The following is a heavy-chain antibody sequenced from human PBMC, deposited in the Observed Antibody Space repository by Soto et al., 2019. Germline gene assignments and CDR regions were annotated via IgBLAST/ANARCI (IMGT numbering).Heavy chain of an antibody. D-gene: IGHD2-15*01. V-gene: IGHV4-31*03. J-gene: IGHJ4*02. CDR3: ARGGSGDIVVVAAIDY. CDR2: IFYSGST. Sequence: QVQLQESGPGLVKPSQTLSLTCSVSGGSISSGDYSWSWVRQHPGKGLEWIGYIFYSGSTYYNPSLKSRLTISVDTSKNQFSLKLSSVTAADTAVYYCARGGSGDIVVVAAIDYWGQGTLVTVSS. CDR1: GGSISSGDYS.